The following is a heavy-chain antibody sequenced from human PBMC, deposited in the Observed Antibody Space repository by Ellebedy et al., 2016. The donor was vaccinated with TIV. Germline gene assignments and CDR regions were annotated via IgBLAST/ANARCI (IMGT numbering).Heavy chain of an antibody. V-gene: IGHV4-59*01. Sequence: MPSETLSLTCTVSGGSIDSNYWSWIRQPPGKGLEWIGYIHYSGSISYNPSLRSRVTIALERPKNRFSLRLSSVTAADTAVYYRARGVGQYCSGGSCNRHYYYYGMDVWGHGTTVTVS. CDR2: IHYSGSI. CDR1: GGSIDSNY. D-gene: IGHD2-15*01. CDR3: ARGVGQYCSGGSCNRHYYYYGMDV. J-gene: IGHJ6*02.